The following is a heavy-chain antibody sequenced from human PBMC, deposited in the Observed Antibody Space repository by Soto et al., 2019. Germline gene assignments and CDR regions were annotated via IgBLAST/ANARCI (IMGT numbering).Heavy chain of an antibody. Sequence: QVQLVESGGGVVQPGRSLRLSCAASGFTFSSYAMHWVRQAPGKGLEWVAVISYDGSNKYYADSVKGRFTISRDNSKNTLYLQMNSLRAEYTAVYYCARDVGYGSPWDYWGQGTLVTVSS. V-gene: IGHV3-30-3*01. CDR1: GFTFSSYA. J-gene: IGHJ4*02. D-gene: IGHD3-10*01. CDR3: ARDVGYGSPWDY. CDR2: ISYDGSNK.